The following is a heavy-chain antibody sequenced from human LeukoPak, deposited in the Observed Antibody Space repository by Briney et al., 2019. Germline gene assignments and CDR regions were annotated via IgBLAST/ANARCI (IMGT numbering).Heavy chain of an antibody. CDR2: INSDGSST. J-gene: IGHJ4*02. D-gene: IGHD3-10*01. CDR1: GFTFSSYW. V-gene: IGHV3-74*01. CDR3: ARNYGSGIPLDY. Sequence: GGSLRLSCAASGFTFSSYWMHWVRQAPGKGLEWVSRINSDGSSTSYADSVKGRFTISRDNAKNTLYLQMNSLRAEDTAVYYCARNYGSGIPLDYWGQGTLVTVSS.